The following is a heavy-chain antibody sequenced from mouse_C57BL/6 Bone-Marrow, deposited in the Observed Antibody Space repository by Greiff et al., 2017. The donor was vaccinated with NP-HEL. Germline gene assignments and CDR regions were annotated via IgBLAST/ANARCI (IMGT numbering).Heavy chain of an antibody. Sequence: QVHVKQSGAELVRPGASVTLSCKASGYTFTDYEMHWVKQTPVHGLEWIGAIDPETGGTAYNQKFKGKAILTADKSSSTAYMELRSLTSEDSAVYYCTRGYYGSPFDYWGQGTTLTVSS. V-gene: IGHV1-15*01. D-gene: IGHD1-1*01. J-gene: IGHJ2*01. CDR2: IDPETGGT. CDR3: TRGYYGSPFDY. CDR1: GYTFTDYE.